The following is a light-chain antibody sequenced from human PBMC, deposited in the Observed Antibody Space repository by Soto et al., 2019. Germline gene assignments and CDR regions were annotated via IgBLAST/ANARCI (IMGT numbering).Light chain of an antibody. CDR3: SSYTSSSTLV. V-gene: IGLV2-14*01. J-gene: IGLJ1*01. CDR2: EVS. Sequence: QSVLTQPASVSGSPGQSITISCTGTSTDVGGYNYVSWYQQHPGKAPKLMISEVSNRPSGVSNRFPGSKSGNTASLTISGLQAEDEADYYCSSYTSSSTLVFGTGTKVTVL. CDR1: STDVGGYNY.